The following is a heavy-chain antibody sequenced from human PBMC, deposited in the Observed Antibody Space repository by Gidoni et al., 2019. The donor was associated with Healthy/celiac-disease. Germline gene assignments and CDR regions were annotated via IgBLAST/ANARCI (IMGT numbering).Heavy chain of an antibody. V-gene: IGHV3-30-3*01. CDR2: ISYDGSNK. J-gene: IGHJ4*02. D-gene: IGHD2-15*01. Sequence: QVQLVESGGGVVQPGRSLRLSCAASGFPFSSYAMHWVRQAPGKGLGWVAVISYDGSNKYYADSVKGRFTISRDNSKNTLYLQMNSLRAEDTAVYYCARERDIVVVVAATFGYWGQGTLVTVSS. CDR3: ARERDIVVVVAATFGY. CDR1: GFPFSSYA.